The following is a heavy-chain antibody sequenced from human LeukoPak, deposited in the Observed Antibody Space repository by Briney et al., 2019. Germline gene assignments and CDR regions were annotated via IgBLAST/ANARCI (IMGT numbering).Heavy chain of an antibody. CDR1: GASINSGDYY. CDR3: ARDLGGGSGSFDS. V-gene: IGHV4-31*03. J-gene: IGHJ4*02. CDR2: IYYSGST. D-gene: IGHD3-10*01. Sequence: SETLSLTCKVSGASINSGDYYWSWIRQHPGKGLEWIGYIYYSGSTYYNPSLKSRVTISVDTSKNQFSLRLSSVTAADTAVYYCARDLGGGSGSFDSWGQGTLVTVSS.